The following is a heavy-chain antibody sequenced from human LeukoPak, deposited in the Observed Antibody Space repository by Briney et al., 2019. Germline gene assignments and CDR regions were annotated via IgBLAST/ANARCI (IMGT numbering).Heavy chain of an antibody. Sequence: PGGSLRLSCAASGFTFSSYRMNWVRQAPGKGLAWISSISGSSSYIEYADSVKGRFTISRDNAKNSLYLQMNSLRAEGTAVYYCARDPTFSSTYPFDSWGQGTLVTVSS. J-gene: IGHJ4*02. CDR1: GFTFSSYR. CDR3: ARDPTFSSTYPFDS. D-gene: IGHD6-13*01. CDR2: ISGSSSYI. V-gene: IGHV3-21*01.